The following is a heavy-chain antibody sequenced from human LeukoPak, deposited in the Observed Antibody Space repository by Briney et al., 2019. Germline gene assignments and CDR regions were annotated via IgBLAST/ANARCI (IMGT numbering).Heavy chain of an antibody. CDR2: IIPILGIA. V-gene: IGHV1-69*04. J-gene: IGHJ6*02. CDR1: GGTFSSYA. D-gene: IGHD3-10*01. CDR3: ARGRWLEFGELSRRRGHYYYYGMDV. Sequence: KPGSSVKVSCKASGGTFSSYAISWVRQAPGQGLEWMGRIIPILGIANYAQKFQGRVTITADKSTSTAYMELSSLRSEDTAVYYCARGRWLEFGELSRRRGHYYYYGMDVWGQGTTVTVSS.